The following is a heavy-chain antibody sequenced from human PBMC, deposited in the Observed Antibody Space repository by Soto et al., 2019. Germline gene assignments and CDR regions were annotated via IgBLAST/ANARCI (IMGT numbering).Heavy chain of an antibody. V-gene: IGHV4-39*01. D-gene: IGHD3-3*01. CDR3: ARSPYDFWSGFNWFDP. CDR2: IYYSGST. J-gene: IGHJ5*02. CDR1: GGSISSSSYY. Sequence: QLQLQESGPGLVKPSETLSLTCTVSGGSISSSSYYWGWIRQPPGKGLEWIGSIYYSGSTYYNPSLKSRVTISVDTSKNQFSLELSSVTAADTAVYYCARSPYDFWSGFNWFDPWGQGTLVTVSS.